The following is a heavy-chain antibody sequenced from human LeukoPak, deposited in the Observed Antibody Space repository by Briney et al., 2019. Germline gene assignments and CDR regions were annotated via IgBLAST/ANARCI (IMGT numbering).Heavy chain of an antibody. CDR3: ARVRDKWFDY. CDR2: ISSSSSYI. J-gene: IGHJ4*02. CDR1: GFTFINYW. D-gene: IGHD2-15*01. V-gene: IGHV3-21*01. Sequence: GGSLRLSCAASGFTFINYWMNWVRQAPGKGLEWVSSISSSSSYIYYADSVKGRFTISRDNAKNSLYLQMNSLRAEDTAVYYCARVRDKWFDYWGQGTLVTVSS.